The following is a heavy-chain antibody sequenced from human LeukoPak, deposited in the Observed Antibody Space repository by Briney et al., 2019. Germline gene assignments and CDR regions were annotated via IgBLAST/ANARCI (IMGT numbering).Heavy chain of an antibody. D-gene: IGHD3-16*02. V-gene: IGHV1-8*01. Sequence: ASVKVSCKASGYTFTSYDINWVRQATGQGLEWMGWMNPNSGNTGYAQKFQGRVTMTRNTSISTAYMELSSLRSEDTAVYYCARGRDDYIWGSYRYDAFDIWGQGTMVTVSP. J-gene: IGHJ3*02. CDR2: MNPNSGNT. CDR3: ARGRDDYIWGSYRYDAFDI. CDR1: GYTFTSYD.